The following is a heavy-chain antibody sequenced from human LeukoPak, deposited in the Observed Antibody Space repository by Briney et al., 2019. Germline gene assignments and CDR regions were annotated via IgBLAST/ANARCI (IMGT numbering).Heavy chain of an antibody. V-gene: IGHV1-18*01. Sequence: ASVRVSCKSSGYTFTSYGVTWVRQAPGQGLEWMGWISTFNGNTNYAQKLQDRVTMTTDTSTSTAYMKLRSLRSDDTAVYYCARDPIPYYDSSSGLGDHWGQGTLVTVSS. J-gene: IGHJ4*02. D-gene: IGHD3-22*01. CDR3: ARDPIPYYDSSSGLGDH. CDR1: GYTFTSYG. CDR2: ISTFNGNT.